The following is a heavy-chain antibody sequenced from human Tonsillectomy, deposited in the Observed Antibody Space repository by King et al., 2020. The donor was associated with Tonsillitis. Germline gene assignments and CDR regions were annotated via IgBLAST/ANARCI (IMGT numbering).Heavy chain of an antibody. D-gene: IGHD2-15*01. V-gene: IGHV3-11*01. CDR1: GFTFNDYY. J-gene: IGHJ4*02. Sequence: VQLVESGGGLVKPGGSLRLSCVASGFTFNDYYMSWIRQAPGKGLEWVSYISSSGSTIYYADSVKGRFTISRDNAKNSLYLQMNSLRAEDTAVYYCAGEPVIVMVEASTDFDYWGQGTLVTVSS. CDR3: AGEPVIVMVEASTDFDY. CDR2: ISSSGSTI.